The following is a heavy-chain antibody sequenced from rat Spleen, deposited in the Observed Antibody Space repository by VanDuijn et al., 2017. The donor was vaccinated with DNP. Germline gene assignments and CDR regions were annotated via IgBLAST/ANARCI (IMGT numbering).Heavy chain of an antibody. D-gene: IGHD1-4*01. V-gene: IGHV3-3*01. J-gene: IGHJ4*01. CDR3: ARWPGYNPPYAMDA. CDR2: VNSAGTT. CDR1: GYSITSSYR. Sequence: EAQLQESGPGLVKHSQSLSLICSVTGYSITSSYRRSWIRKFPGNKLEWMGSVNSAGTTNYNPSHKSRISITRDTSKNQFFLQVNSVTTEDTATYYCARWPGYNPPYAMDAWGQGTSVTVSS.